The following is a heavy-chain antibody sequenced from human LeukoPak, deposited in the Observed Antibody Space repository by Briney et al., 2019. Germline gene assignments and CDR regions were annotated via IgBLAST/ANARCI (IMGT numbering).Heavy chain of an antibody. J-gene: IGHJ4*02. D-gene: IGHD3-22*01. Sequence: SETLSLTCTVSGGSISSSSYYWGWIRQPPGKGLEWIGSVYYSGSTYYNPSLKSRVTISVDTSKNQFSLKLSSVTAADTAVYYCATSYYDSSGYYYVRYWGQGTLVTVSS. V-gene: IGHV4-39*07. CDR1: GGSISSSSYY. CDR3: ATSYYDSSGYYYVRY. CDR2: VYYSGST.